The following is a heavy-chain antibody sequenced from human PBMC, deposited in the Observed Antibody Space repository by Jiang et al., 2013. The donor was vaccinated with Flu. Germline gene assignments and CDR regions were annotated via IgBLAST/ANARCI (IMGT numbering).Heavy chain of an antibody. Sequence: WVRQAPGKGLSGWEGSIPIFGTANYAQKFQGRVTITADESTSTAYMELSSLRSEDTAVYYCARVSPETVAVVSGDAFDIWGQGTLVTVSS. J-gene: IGHJ4*02. CDR2: SIPIFGTA. V-gene: IGHV1-69*01. CDR3: ARVSPETVAVVSGDAFDI. D-gene: IGHD6-19*01.